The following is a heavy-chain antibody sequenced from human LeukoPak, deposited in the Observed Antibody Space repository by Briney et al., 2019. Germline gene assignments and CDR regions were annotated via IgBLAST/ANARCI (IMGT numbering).Heavy chain of an antibody. CDR3: ATSVGTALVGYFDY. J-gene: IGHJ4*02. Sequence: GGSLRLSCAASGFTFSSYSMNWVRQAPGKGLEWVSSISSSSSYIYYADSVKGRFTISRDNAKNSLYLQMNSLRAEDTAVYYCATSVGTALVGYFDYWGQGTLVTVSS. CDR2: ISSSSSYI. D-gene: IGHD5-18*01. CDR1: GFTFSSYS. V-gene: IGHV3-21*01.